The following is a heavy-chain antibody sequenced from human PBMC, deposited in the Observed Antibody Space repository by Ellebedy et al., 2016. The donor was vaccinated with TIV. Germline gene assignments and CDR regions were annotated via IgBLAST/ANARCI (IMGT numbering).Heavy chain of an antibody. V-gene: IGHV3-7*03. CDR2: INQDGSRI. CDR1: GFTFNSYW. Sequence: GESLKISCAASGFTFNSYWMSWVPQAPGKGLEWVANINQDGSRIYYVDSVKGRFTISRDNAKNSVYLRLNTLRVKDTAVYHCVRDGAYGDYSPGYYGMDVWGQGTTVTVPS. CDR3: VRDGAYGDYSPGYYGMDV. D-gene: IGHD3-22*01. J-gene: IGHJ6*02.